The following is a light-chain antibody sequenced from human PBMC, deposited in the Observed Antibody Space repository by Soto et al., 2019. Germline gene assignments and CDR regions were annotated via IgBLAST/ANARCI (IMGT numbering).Light chain of an antibody. Sequence: DIVMTQSPDSLAVSLGERATINCKSSQSLFANCNNKNCLAWYQHKPGQPPKMLILWASTRESGVPDRFSGSESGTDFTLTLNNLQAKAAAFYYCQPFFSPPFPFGQGTKLEIK. CDR2: WAS. CDR1: QSLFANCNNKNC. J-gene: IGKJ2*01. CDR3: QPFFSPPFP. V-gene: IGKV4-1*01.